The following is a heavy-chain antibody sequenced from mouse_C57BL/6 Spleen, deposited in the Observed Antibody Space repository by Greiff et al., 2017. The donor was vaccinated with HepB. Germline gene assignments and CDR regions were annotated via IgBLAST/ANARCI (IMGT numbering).Heavy chain of an antibody. CDR1: SYTFTSYW. CDR2: IDPSDSYT. CDR3: ARWAITTVVATDYFDY. Sequence: QVQLQQPGAELVMPGASVKLSCKASSYTFTSYWMHWVKQRPGQGLEWIGEIDPSDSYTNYNQKFKGKSTLTVDKSSSTAYMQLSSLTSEDSAVYYCARWAITTVVATDYFDYWGQGTTLTVSS. D-gene: IGHD1-1*01. V-gene: IGHV1-69*01. J-gene: IGHJ2*01.